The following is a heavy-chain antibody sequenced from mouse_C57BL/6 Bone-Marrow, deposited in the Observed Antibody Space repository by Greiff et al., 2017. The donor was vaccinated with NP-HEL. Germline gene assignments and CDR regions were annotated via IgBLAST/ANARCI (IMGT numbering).Heavy chain of an antibody. CDR3: TTWDTTVVAKDYYARDY. CDR2: IDPENGGT. CDR1: GFTITDDY. V-gene: IGHV14-4*01. Sequence: EVKLQESGAELVRPGASVKLSCTASGFTITDDYMHWVKQRPEQGLEWIGWIDPENGGTEYASKFQGKATITADTSSNTAYLQLSSLTSEDTAVYDCTTWDTTVVAKDYYARDYWGQGTSVTVSS. J-gene: IGHJ4*01. D-gene: IGHD1-1*01.